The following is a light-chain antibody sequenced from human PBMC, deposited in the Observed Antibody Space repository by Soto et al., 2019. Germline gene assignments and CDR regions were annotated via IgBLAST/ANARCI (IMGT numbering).Light chain of an antibody. CDR1: ESLRNSVGSPY. CDR3: VQGRRGPFT. CDR2: MVS. Sequence: VVMTQSPLSLPVTLGQAASISCRSNESLRNSVGSPYLNWFQQRPGQSPRRLRYMVSNRDSGGPDRFSGSGSGTDFTLKISRVEAEERGGDYCVQGRRGPFTFGPGTKVD. V-gene: IGKV2-30*01. J-gene: IGKJ3*01.